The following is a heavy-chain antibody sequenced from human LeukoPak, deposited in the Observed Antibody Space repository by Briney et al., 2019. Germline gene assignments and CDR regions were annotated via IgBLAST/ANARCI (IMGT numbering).Heavy chain of an antibody. CDR3: ARERAAAVSDY. Sequence: GGSLRLSCAASGFTFRSYSMNWVRQAPGKGLEWVSSISSSSSYIYYADSVKGRFTISRDNAKNSLYLQMNSLRAEDTAVYYCARERAAAVSDYWGQGTLVSVSS. D-gene: IGHD6-13*01. J-gene: IGHJ4*02. CDR1: GFTFRSYS. CDR2: ISSSSSYI. V-gene: IGHV3-21*04.